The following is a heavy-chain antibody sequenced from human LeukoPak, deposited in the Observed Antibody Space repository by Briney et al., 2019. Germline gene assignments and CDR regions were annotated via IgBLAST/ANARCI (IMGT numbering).Heavy chain of an antibody. V-gene: IGHV6-1*01. J-gene: IGHJ6*02. CDR2: TYYRSKWYN. CDR3: ARGGWELLPYYYYGMDV. Sequence: SQTLSLACAISGDSVSSNSAAWNWIRQSPSRGLEWPGRTYYRSKWYNDYAVSVKSRITINPDTSKNQFSLQLNSVTPEDTAVYYCARGGWELLPYYYYGMDVWGQGTTVTVSS. CDR1: GDSVSSNSAA. D-gene: IGHD1-26*01.